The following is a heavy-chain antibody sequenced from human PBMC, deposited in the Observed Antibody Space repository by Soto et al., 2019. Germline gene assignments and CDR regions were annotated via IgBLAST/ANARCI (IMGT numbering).Heavy chain of an antibody. D-gene: IGHD6-19*01. CDR1: GDSVSSNSAA. CDR3: AGESIKGIAVAGKRGDSYYYYGMDV. CDR2: TYYKSKWYN. V-gene: IGHV6-1*01. J-gene: IGHJ6*02. Sequence: SETLSLTCAISGDSVSSNSAAWNWIRQSPSRGLEWLGRTYYKSKWYNDYAVSVKSRITINPDTSKNQFSLQLNSVTPEDTAVYYCAGESIKGIAVAGKRGDSYYYYGMDVWGQGTTVTVSS.